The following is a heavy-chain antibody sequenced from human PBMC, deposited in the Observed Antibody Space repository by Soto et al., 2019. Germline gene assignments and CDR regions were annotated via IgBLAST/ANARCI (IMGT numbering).Heavy chain of an antibody. CDR3: ARATYYYGSGSFISYYYYYYMDV. D-gene: IGHD3-10*01. CDR2: TRNKANSYTT. J-gene: IGHJ6*03. CDR1: GFTFSDHY. Sequence: GGSLRLSCAASGFTFSDHYMDWVRQAPGKGLEWVGRTRNKANSYTTEYAASGKGRFTISRDDSKNSLYLQMNSLKTEDTAVYYCARATYYYGSGSFISYYYYYYMDVWGKGTTVTVSS. V-gene: IGHV3-72*01.